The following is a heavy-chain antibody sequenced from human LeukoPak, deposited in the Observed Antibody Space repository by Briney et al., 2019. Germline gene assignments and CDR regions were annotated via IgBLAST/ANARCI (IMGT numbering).Heavy chain of an antibody. Sequence: PGGSLRLSCAACGFNFNNFAMSWVRQAPGKGPEWLSAMTGPADTTYYAESVKGRFTISRDYSKSMVYLQMNSLRVEDTAIYYCAKGAEIDHWGQGTLVTVSS. V-gene: IGHV3-23*01. CDR3: AKGAEIDH. J-gene: IGHJ4*02. CDR2: MTGPADTT. CDR1: GFNFNNFA.